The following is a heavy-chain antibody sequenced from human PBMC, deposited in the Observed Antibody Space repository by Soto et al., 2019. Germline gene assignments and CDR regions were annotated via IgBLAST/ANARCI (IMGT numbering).Heavy chain of an antibody. CDR1: GGTFSSYA. CDR3: ARQDSNYYDSSGYLQFDY. D-gene: IGHD3-22*01. CDR2: IIPIFGTA. J-gene: IGHJ4*02. V-gene: IGHV1-69*01. Sequence: QVQLVQSGAEVKKPGSSVKVSCKASGGTFSSYAISWVRQAPGQGLEWMGGIIPIFGTANYAQKFQGRVTITADESTRTAYMELSSLRSEDTAVYYCARQDSNYYDSSGYLQFDYWGQGTLVTVSS.